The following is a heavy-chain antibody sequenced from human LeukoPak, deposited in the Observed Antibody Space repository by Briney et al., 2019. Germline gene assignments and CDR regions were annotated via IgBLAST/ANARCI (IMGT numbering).Heavy chain of an antibody. CDR2: IRSKAYGGTT. V-gene: IGHV3-49*04. Sequence: GRSLRLSCTASGFTFGDYAMSWVRLAPGKGLEWVAFIRSKAYGGTTEYAASVKGRLTISRDDSKSIAYLQMNSLKTEYTAVYYCTRDLCSSTSCYAPFDYWGQGTLVTVSS. CDR1: GFTFGDYA. CDR3: TRDLCSSTSCYAPFDY. D-gene: IGHD2-2*01. J-gene: IGHJ4*02.